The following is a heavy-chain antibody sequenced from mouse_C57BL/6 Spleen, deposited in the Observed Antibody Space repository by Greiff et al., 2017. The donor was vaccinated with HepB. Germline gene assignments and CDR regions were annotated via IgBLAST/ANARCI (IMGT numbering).Heavy chain of an antibody. J-gene: IGHJ2*01. D-gene: IGHD4-1*01. V-gene: IGHV1-52*01. CDR3: ARSAGGTNYFDY. Sequence: VQLQQPGAELVRPGSSVKLSCKASGYTFTSYWMHWVKQRPIQGLEWIGNIDPSDSETHYNQKFKDKATLTVDKSSSTAYMQLSSLTSEDSAVYYCARSAGGTNYFDYWGQGTTLTVSS. CDR2: IDPSDSET. CDR1: GYTFTSYW.